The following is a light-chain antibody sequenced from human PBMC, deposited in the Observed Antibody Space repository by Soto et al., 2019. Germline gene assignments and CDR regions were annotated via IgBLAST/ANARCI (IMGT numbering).Light chain of an antibody. Sequence: QSALTQPASVSGSPGQSITISSTGTSSDVGFYNYVSWFQQHPGKAPKLMISDVTNRPSGLSNRFSGSKSGNTASLTISGHQAEDEADFYSSVYTTSSTGVFGGGTKLTV. CDR2: DVT. CDR3: SVYTTSSTGV. V-gene: IGLV2-14*01. J-gene: IGLJ2*01. CDR1: SSDVGFYNY.